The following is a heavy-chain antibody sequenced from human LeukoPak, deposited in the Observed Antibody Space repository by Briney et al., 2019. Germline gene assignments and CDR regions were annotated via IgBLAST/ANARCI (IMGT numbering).Heavy chain of an antibody. Sequence: GGSLRLSCAASEFTFSNFAMSWVRQAPGKGLEWVSTISGSGDNTYYADSVKGRFTISRDNSKNTLSLHMNTLRAEDTAVYYCAKDLLQTFFFDSSGYYSDAFGMWAKGQWSPSLQ. CDR1: EFTFSNFA. D-gene: IGHD3-22*01. CDR3: AKDLLQTFFFDSSGYYSDAFGM. V-gene: IGHV3-23*01. CDR2: ISGSGDNT. J-gene: IGHJ3*02.